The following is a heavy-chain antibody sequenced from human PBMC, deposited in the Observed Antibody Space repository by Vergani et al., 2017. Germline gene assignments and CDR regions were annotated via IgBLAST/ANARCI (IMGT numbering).Heavy chain of an antibody. Sequence: QVQLVESGGGVVQPGRSLRLSCAASGFTFSSYGMHWVRQAPGKGLEWVAVIWYDGSNKYYADSVKGRFTISRDNAKNSLYLQMNSLRAEDTAVYYCASQRSVLRFLEWSFDPWGQGTLVTVSS. CDR1: GFTFSSYG. D-gene: IGHD3-3*01. CDR3: ASQRSVLRFLEWSFDP. J-gene: IGHJ5*02. V-gene: IGHV3-33*03. CDR2: IWYDGSNK.